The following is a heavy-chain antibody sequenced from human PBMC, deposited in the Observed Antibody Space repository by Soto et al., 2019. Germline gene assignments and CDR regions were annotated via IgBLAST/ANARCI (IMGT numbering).Heavy chain of an antibody. CDR3: ARYGYDILAGSYYFDY. J-gene: IGHJ4*02. CDR1: GFTFSSYW. V-gene: IGHV3-74*01. CDR2: INSDGSST. Sequence: GGSLRLSCAASGFTFSSYWMHWVRQAPGKGLVWVSRINSDGSSTSYAGSVKGRFTISRDNAKNTLYLQMNSLRAEDTAVYYCARYGYDILAGSYYFDYWGQGTLVTVSS. D-gene: IGHD3-9*01.